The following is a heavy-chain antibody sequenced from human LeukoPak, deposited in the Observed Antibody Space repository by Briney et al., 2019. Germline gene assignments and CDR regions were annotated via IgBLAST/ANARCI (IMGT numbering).Heavy chain of an antibody. CDR2: ISYDGSNK. CDR3: ARSFHDILTGYGEIDY. V-gene: IGHV3-30*04. D-gene: IGHD3-9*01. Sequence: GGSLRLSCAASGFIFSNYAMHWVRQAAGKGLEWVAVISYDGSNKNYADSVKGRFTISRDNSKNTLYLQMNSLRAEDTAVYYCARSFHDILTGYGEIDYWGQGSLVTVSS. CDR1: GFIFSNYA. J-gene: IGHJ4*02.